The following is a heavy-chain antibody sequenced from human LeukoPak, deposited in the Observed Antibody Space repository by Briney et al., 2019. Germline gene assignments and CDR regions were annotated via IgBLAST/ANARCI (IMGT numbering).Heavy chain of an antibody. Sequence: KASETLSLTCTVSGGSVSSGSYYWSWIRQPPGKGLEWIAYIYYTGSTNYNPSLKSRVNMSVDTSKNQFSLKMSSVTAADTAVYYCARGYYDSSGYFHFDYWGQGTLVTVSS. CDR2: IYYTGST. D-gene: IGHD3-22*01. J-gene: IGHJ4*02. CDR3: ARGYYDSSGYFHFDY. V-gene: IGHV4-61*01. CDR1: GGSVSSGSYY.